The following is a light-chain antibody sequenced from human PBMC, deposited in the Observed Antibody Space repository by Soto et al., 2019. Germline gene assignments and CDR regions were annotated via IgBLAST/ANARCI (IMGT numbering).Light chain of an antibody. CDR1: SGHSNYA. J-gene: IGLJ2*01. CDR2: LNSDGSH. V-gene: IGLV4-69*01. Sequence: QAVVTQSPSASASMGASVKLTCTVSSGHSNYASAWHQQQSEKGPRYLMKLNSDGSHSKGDGIPDRFSGSSSGAERYLTISSLQSEDEADYYCQTWGSGIVVFGGGTKLTVL. CDR3: QTWGSGIVV.